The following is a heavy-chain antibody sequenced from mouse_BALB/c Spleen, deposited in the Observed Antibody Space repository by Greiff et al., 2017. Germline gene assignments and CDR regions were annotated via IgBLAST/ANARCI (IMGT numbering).Heavy chain of an antibody. D-gene: IGHD1-1*01. CDR1: GDSITSGY. CDR2: ISYSGST. J-gene: IGHJ4*01. CDR3: AREAFITTVVAPITGAMDY. Sequence: EVQLQESGPSLVKPSQTLSLTCSVTGDSITSGYWNWIRKFPGNKLEYMGYISYSGSTYYNPSPKSRISITRDTSKNQYYLQLNSVTTEDTATYYCAREAFITTVVAPITGAMDYWGQGTSVTVSS. V-gene: IGHV3-8*02.